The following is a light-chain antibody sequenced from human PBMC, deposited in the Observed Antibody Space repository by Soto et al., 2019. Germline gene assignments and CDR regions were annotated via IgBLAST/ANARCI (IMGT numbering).Light chain of an antibody. CDR2: GAS. CDR1: QSVSSN. Sequence: EIVMTQSPATLSVSPGESATLSCRASQSVSSNFAWHQQKPGQAPSLLIYGASTRATDIPPRFSGSGSGTEFTLTITSLQSEDFAVYYCQQYKNWPPLTFGGGTKVDIK. V-gene: IGKV3-15*01. CDR3: QQYKNWPPLT. J-gene: IGKJ4*01.